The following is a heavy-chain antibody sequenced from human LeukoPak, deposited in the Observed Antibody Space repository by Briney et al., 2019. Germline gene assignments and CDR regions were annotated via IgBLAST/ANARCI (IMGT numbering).Heavy chain of an antibody. CDR2: INPNSGGT. Sequence: ASVKVSCKASGYSFTGYYMHWVRQAPGQGLEGMGWINPNSGGTNYAQKFRGRVTMTRDTSISTAYMELSRLRSDDTAVYYCASHRYNWNEGDYWGQGTLVTVSS. V-gene: IGHV1-2*02. CDR3: ASHRYNWNEGDY. J-gene: IGHJ4*02. D-gene: IGHD1-1*01. CDR1: GYSFTGYY.